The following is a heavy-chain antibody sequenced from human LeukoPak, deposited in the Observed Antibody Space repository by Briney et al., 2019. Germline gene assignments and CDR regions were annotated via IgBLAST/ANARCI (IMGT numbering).Heavy chain of an antibody. D-gene: IGHD3-22*01. CDR3: AKDPDSSGYFENWFDP. CDR2: IYYSRST. CDR1: GGSFSGYY. J-gene: IGHJ5*02. Sequence: SETLSLTCAVYGGSFSGYYWSWIRQHPGKGLEWIGYIYYSRSTYYNPSLKSRVTISVDTSKNQFSLKLSSVTAADTAVYYCAKDPDSSGYFENWFDPWGQGTLVTVSS. V-gene: IGHV4-31*11.